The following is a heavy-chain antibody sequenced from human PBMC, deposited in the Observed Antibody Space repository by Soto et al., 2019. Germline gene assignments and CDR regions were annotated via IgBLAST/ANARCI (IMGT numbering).Heavy chain of an antibody. CDR3: AKNYYSDY. J-gene: IGHJ4*02. CDR2: INVDDNT. Sequence: EVQLLESGGDLVQPGGSLRLSCAASGFIFTSYAMSWVRQAPGKGLEWVSSINVDDNTYYAESVRGRFTISRDNSKNTLYLQMNSLRAEDTALYYCAKNYYSDYWGRGTLVTVS. V-gene: IGHV3-23*01. CDR1: GFIFTSYA.